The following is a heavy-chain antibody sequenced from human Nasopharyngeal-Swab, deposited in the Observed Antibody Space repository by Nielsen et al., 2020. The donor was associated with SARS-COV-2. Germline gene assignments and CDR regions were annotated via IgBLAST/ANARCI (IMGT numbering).Heavy chain of an antibody. V-gene: IGHV3-23*01. Sequence: GESLKISCAASRFTFSSYAMSWVRQAPGKGLEWVSAISGSGGRTYYGDSVKGRFTISRDNSKNTLYLQMNSLRADDTAVYYCAKPIVGDTPFDYWGQGTLVIVSS. J-gene: IGHJ4*02. D-gene: IGHD1-26*01. CDR1: RFTFSSYA. CDR2: ISGSGGRT. CDR3: AKPIVGDTPFDY.